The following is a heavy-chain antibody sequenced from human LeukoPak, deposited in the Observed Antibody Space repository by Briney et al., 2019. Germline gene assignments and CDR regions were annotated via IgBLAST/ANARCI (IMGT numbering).Heavy chain of an antibody. CDR3: ARVCADYYDSSGYYYPFYFDY. D-gene: IGHD3-22*01. CDR1: DGSISSGYY. J-gene: IGHJ4*02. V-gene: IGHV4-38-2*02. Sequence: PSETLSLTCSVSDGSISSGYYWGWIRQPPGKGLEWIGSIYHSGSTYYNPSLKSRVTISVDTSKNQFSLKLSSVTAADTAVYYCARVCADYYDSSGYYYPFYFDYWGQGTLVTVSS. CDR2: IYHSGST.